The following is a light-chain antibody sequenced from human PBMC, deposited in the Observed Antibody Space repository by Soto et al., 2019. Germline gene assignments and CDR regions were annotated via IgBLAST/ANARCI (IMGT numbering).Light chain of an antibody. J-gene: IGKJ1*01. V-gene: IGKV1-27*01. CDR1: QAIRNY. CDR2: ATS. Sequence: DIQLTQSPSSLSASLGDRVTITCRASQAIRNYLAWYQQRPGKCPKPLITATSTVESGVPSRISGSGSTTDFTLTIIILQPEDVETYYCQKNNSDRWTFGQGTKVDI. CDR3: QKNNSDRWT.